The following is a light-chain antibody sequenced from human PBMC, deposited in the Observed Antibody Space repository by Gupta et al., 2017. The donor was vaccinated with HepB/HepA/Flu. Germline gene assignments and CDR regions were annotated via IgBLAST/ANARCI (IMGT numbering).Light chain of an antibody. CDR1: QSVSSY. CDR2: DAS. Sequence: IVLTQSPATLSLSPGERATLSCRASQSVSSYLAWYQQKPGQAPRLLIYDASNRATGIPARFSGSGSGTDFTLTISSLEPEDFAVYYCQQRSNWPPGGTFGGGTKVEIK. CDR3: QQRSNWPPGGT. V-gene: IGKV3-11*01. J-gene: IGKJ4*01.